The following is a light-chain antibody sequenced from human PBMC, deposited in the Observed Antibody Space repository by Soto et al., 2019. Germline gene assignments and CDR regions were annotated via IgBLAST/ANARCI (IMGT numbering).Light chain of an antibody. Sequence: ETVMTQSPATLSVSPGERATLSCRAGQSVNSYLAWYQQKPGQAPRLLIRGASARATGIPARFSGSGSGTEFTLTFSSLQSEDFAVYYCQQYNQWPLTFGGGTKVEI. V-gene: IGKV3-15*01. CDR3: QQYNQWPLT. CDR1: QSVNSY. J-gene: IGKJ4*01. CDR2: GAS.